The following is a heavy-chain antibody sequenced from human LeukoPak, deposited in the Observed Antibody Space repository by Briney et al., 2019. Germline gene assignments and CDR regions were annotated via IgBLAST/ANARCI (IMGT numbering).Heavy chain of an antibody. V-gene: IGHV3-21*01. D-gene: IGHD6-6*01. CDR3: AREGAYSSSSPYFDY. Sequence: KSGGSLRLSCAASGFTFSSYSMNWVRQAPGKGLEWVSSISSSSSYIYYADSVKGRFTISRDNAKNSLYLQMNSLRAEDTAVYYCAREGAYSSSSPYFDYWGQGTLVTVSS. CDR2: ISSSSSYI. CDR1: GFTFSSYS. J-gene: IGHJ4*02.